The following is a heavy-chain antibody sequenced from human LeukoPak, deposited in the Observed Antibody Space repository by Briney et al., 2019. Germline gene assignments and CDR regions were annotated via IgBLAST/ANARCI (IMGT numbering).Heavy chain of an antibody. CDR3: ARDGDTAIRGVNFDY. D-gene: IGHD3-10*01. CDR1: GFTFSSYS. J-gene: IGHJ4*02. V-gene: IGHV3-30*03. Sequence: AGGSLRLSCAASGFTFSSYSMNWVRQAPGKGLEWVAVMSYDGNNKYYADSVKGRFTISRDNSKNTLYLQMSSLITEDTAVYYCARDGDTAIRGVNFDYWGQGTLVTVSS. CDR2: MSYDGNNK.